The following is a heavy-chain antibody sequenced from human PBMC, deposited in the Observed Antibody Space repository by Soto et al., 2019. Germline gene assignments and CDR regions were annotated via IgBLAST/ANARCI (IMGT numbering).Heavy chain of an antibody. D-gene: IGHD1-7*01. CDR1: GGSFTSNNW. V-gene: IGHV4-4*02. CDR2: IYRTGST. Sequence: RSLTCAVSGGSFTSNNWWTWVRQPPGQGLELIGEIYRTGSTNYNPSLKSRDTISLDKSENQFSLKVTSLTAADTAVYYCASRDPGTSVDYWGQGXLATV. CDR3: ASRDPGTSVDY. J-gene: IGHJ4*02.